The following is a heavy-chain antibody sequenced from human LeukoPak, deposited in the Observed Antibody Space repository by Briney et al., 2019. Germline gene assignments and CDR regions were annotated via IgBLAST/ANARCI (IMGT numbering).Heavy chain of an antibody. V-gene: IGHV1-2*02. Sequence: ASVKVSCKASGYTFTGYYMHWVRQAPGQGLEWMGWINPNSGGTNYAQKFQGRVTMTRDTSISTAYMELSRLRSDDTAVYYCARAPVEMWEPQGYYYYYYMDVWGKGTTVTVSS. D-gene: IGHD1-26*01. CDR3: ARAPVEMWEPQGYYYYYYMDV. CDR2: INPNSGGT. CDR1: GYTFTGYY. J-gene: IGHJ6*03.